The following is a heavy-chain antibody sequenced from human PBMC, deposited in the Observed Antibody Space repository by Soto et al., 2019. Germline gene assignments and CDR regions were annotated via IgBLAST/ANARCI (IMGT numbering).Heavy chain of an antibody. CDR3: ARAPSYSSSWYPYNWFDP. Sequence: GASVKVSCKTSGDSFNDYYIHWVRQAPGQRLEWMGWINAGNGNTKYSQKFQGRVTITRDTSASTAYMELSSLRSEDTAVYYCARAPSYSSSWYPYNWFDPWGQGTLVTVSS. CDR2: INAGNGNT. CDR1: GDSFNDYY. J-gene: IGHJ5*02. D-gene: IGHD6-13*01. V-gene: IGHV1-3*01.